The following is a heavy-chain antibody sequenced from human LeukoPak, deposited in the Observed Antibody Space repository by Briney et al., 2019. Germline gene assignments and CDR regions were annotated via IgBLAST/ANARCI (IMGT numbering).Heavy chain of an antibody. CDR2: IYYSGST. Sequence: SETQSLTCTVSGGSISSGDYYWSWIRRPPGKGLEWIGYIYYSGSTYYNPSLKSRVTISVDTSKNQFSLKLSSVTAADTAVYYCARTYILTGYYTFDYWGQGTLVTVSS. CDR3: ARTYILTGYYTFDY. V-gene: IGHV4-30-4*08. CDR1: GGSISSGDYY. J-gene: IGHJ4*02. D-gene: IGHD3-9*01.